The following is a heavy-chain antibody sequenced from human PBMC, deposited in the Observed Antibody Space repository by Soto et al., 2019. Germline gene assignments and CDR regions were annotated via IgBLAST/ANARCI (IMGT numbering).Heavy chain of an antibody. CDR2: LSVGGDRT. V-gene: IGHV3-23*01. J-gene: IGHJ5*01. Sequence: GGSVRLSCAAFGFTFSTNSMAWVRQAPGKGLECVSGLSVGGDRTFYLESVKGRFTISSDTSKNVVYLQMNSLRADDTAVYFCAKWDGYGDSWGQGTLVTVSS. D-gene: IGHD5-12*01. CDR3: AKWDGYGDS. CDR1: GFTFSTNS.